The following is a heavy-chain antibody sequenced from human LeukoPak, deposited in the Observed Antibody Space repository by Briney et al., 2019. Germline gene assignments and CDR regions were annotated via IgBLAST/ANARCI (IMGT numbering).Heavy chain of an antibody. CDR2: ISYDGSNK. V-gene: IGHV3-30-3*01. CDR3: AREIYDTAFDY. CDR1: GFTFSDHY. D-gene: IGHD3-9*01. J-gene: IGHJ4*02. Sequence: GGSLRLSCVASGFTFSDHYMDWVRQAPGKGLEWVAVISYDGSNKYYADSVKGRFTISRDNSKNTLYLQMNSLRAEDTAVYYCAREIYDTAFDYWGQGSLVTVSS.